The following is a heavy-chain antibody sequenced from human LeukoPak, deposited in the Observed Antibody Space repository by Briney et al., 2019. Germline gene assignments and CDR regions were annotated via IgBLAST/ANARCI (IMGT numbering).Heavy chain of an antibody. V-gene: IGHV5-51*01. J-gene: IGHJ5*02. D-gene: IGHD3-22*01. Sequence: RGESLKISCKGSGYSFTSYWIGWVRQMPGKGLEWMGIIYPGDSDTRYSPSFQGQVTISADKSISTAYLQWSSLKASDTAMYYCARGDVNYYDSSGSWFDPWGQGTLVTVSS. CDR3: ARGDVNYYDSSGSWFDP. CDR2: IYPGDSDT. CDR1: GYSFTSYW.